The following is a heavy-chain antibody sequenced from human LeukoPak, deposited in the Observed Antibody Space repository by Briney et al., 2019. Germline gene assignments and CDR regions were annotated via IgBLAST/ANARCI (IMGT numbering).Heavy chain of an antibody. CDR3: ASTYGSGSYGDYYYYGMDV. CDR1: GGIFSIYA. Sequence: SVKVSCKASGGIFSIYAISWVRQAPGQGLGWMGGIIPIFGTANYAQKFQGRVTITADESTSTAYMELSSLRSEDTAVYYCASTYGSGSYGDYYYYGMDVWGKGTTVTVSS. J-gene: IGHJ6*04. CDR2: IIPIFGTA. V-gene: IGHV1-69*13. D-gene: IGHD3-10*01.